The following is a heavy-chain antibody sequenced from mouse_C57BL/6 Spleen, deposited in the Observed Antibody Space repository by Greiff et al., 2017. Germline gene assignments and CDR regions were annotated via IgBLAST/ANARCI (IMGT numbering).Heavy chain of an antibody. Sequence: EVKLQESGPGLVKPSQSLSLTCSVTGYSITSGYYWNWIRQFPGNKLEWMGYISYDGSNNYNPSLKNRISITRDTSKNQFFLKLNAVTTEDTATYYCARGPLYYGNYVWYFDVWGTGTTVTVSS. V-gene: IGHV3-6*01. CDR2: ISYDGSN. J-gene: IGHJ1*03. CDR1: GYSITSGYY. CDR3: ARGPLYYGNYVWYFDV. D-gene: IGHD2-1*01.